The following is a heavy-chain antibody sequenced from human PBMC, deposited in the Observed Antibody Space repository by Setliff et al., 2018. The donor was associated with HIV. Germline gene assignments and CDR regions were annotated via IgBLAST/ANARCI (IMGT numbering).Heavy chain of an antibody. J-gene: IGHJ4*02. CDR2: IYSTGST. D-gene: IGHD4-17*01. CDR3: AKGAGFYGDYTFDY. Sequence: SETLSLTCSVSGASISSNSYYWGWIRQPPGKGLEWVGSIYSTGSTNYNPSLQSRVSISMDASKNKFSLKVTSVTSADTAVYYCAKGAGFYGDYTFDYWGQGHLVTVSS. CDR1: GASISSNSYY. V-gene: IGHV4-39*07.